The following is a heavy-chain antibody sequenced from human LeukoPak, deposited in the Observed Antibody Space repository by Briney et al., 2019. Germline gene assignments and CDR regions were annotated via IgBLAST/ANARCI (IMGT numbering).Heavy chain of an antibody. CDR2: IGISSDNT. J-gene: IGHJ4*02. D-gene: IGHD5-24*01. CDR3: ARDYKYAFDN. CDR1: GFTFREYS. Sequence: GGSLRLSCAASGFTFREYSMNWVRQAPGKGLEWISYIGISSDNTKYADSVKGRFTISGDKAKNSLYLQMNSLRVEDTAVYYCARDYKYAFDNWGQGTLVTVSS. V-gene: IGHV3-48*01.